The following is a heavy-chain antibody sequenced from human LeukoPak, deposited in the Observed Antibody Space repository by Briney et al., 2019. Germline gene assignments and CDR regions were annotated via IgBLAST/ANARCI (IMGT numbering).Heavy chain of an antibody. CDR3: ARESGSVTSEVDFDY. J-gene: IGHJ4*02. CDR2: IEYSGGSA. D-gene: IGHD4-17*01. V-gene: IGHV3-23*01. Sequence: PGGSLRLSCTVSGFTLSSYEMSWIRQAPGKGLEWVSSIEYSGGSAYYADSVKGRFTISRDNAKNSLYLQMNSLRAEDTAVYYCARESGSVTSEVDFDYWGQGTLVTVSS. CDR1: GFTLSSYE.